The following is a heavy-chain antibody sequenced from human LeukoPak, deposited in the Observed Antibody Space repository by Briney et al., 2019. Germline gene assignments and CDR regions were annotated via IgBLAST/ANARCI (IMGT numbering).Heavy chain of an antibody. V-gene: IGHV4-38-2*02. J-gene: IGHJ6*03. CDR3: ARESAVRGVIQGTGNMDV. CDR2: IYHSGST. CDR1: GYSISSGYY. D-gene: IGHD3-10*01. Sequence: SETLSLTCTVSGYSISSGYYWGWIRQPPGKGLEWIGSIYHSGSTYYNPSLKSRVTISVDTSKNQFSLKLSSVTAADTAVHYCARESAVRGVIQGTGNMDVWGKGTTVTISS.